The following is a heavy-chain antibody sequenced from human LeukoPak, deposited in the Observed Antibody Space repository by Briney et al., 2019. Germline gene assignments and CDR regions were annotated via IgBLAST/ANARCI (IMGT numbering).Heavy chain of an antibody. CDR1: GYSFVLYG. J-gene: IGHJ4*02. D-gene: IGHD6-19*01. CDR2: ISGSTGDT. V-gene: IGHV1-18*01. Sequence: ASVKVSCKASGYSFVLYGISWVRQAPGEGPEWMGWISGSTGDTNYAQKFQGRVTMTTDTSTSTAYMELRSLRSDDTAVYYCARDLFIAVAGTIDYWGQGTLVTVSS. CDR3: ARDLFIAVAGTIDY.